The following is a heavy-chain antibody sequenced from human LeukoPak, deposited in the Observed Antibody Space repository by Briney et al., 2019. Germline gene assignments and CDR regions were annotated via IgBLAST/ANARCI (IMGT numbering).Heavy chain of an antibody. CDR2: ISTSGSTM. V-gene: IGHV3-48*03. CDR3: AREMAMVRGVNFDY. CDR1: GFTFSSYE. D-gene: IGHD3-10*01. J-gene: IGHJ4*02. Sequence: GGSLRLSCAASGFTFSSYEMNWVRQAPGKGLQWVSYISTSGSTMYYADSVQGRFTISRDNAKNSLYLQMNSLRAEDTAVYYCAREMAMVRGVNFDYWGQGTLVTVSS.